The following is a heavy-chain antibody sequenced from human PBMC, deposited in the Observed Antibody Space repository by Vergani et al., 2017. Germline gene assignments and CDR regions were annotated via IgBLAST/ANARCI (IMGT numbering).Heavy chain of an antibody. J-gene: IGHJ4*02. CDR2: IKQDGSEK. D-gene: IGHD2-8*01. V-gene: IGHV3-7*01. CDR3: AKGQPSGYCTNGVCYDPPYYFDY. Sequence: EVQLVESGGGLVQPGGSLRLSCAASGFTFSSYWMSWVRQAPGKGLEWVANIKQDGSEKYYVDSVKGRFTISRDNAKNSLYLQMNSLRAEDTAVYYCAKGQPSGYCTNGVCYDPPYYFDYWGQGTLVTVSS. CDR1: GFTFSSYW.